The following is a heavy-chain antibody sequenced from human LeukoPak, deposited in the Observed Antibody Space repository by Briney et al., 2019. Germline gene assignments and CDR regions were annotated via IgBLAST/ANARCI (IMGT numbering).Heavy chain of an antibody. D-gene: IGHD4-17*01. J-gene: IGHJ6*03. Sequence: SVKVSCKASRGTFSSYAISWVRQAPGQGLEWMGRVIPIFGTANYAQKFQGRVTITTDESTSTAYMELSSLRSEDTAVYYCARAPWERYGDLDYYMDVWGKGTTVTVSS. V-gene: IGHV1-69*05. CDR3: ARAPWERYGDLDYYMDV. CDR1: RGTFSSYA. CDR2: VIPIFGTA.